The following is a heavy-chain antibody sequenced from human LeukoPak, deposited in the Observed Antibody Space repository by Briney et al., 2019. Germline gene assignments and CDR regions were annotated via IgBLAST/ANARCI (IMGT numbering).Heavy chain of an antibody. CDR2: MNPNSDNP. CDR1: GYTFTSYD. V-gene: IGHV1-8*01. Sequence: ASVKVSCRASGYTFTSYDINWVRQTPGQGLEWMGWMNPNSDNPGYAQKFQGRITMTRNTSISTAYMELSSLRSEDTAVYYRAREIDGDYDSDAFDFWGQGTMITVS. D-gene: IGHD4-17*01. CDR3: AREIDGDYDSDAFDF. J-gene: IGHJ3*01.